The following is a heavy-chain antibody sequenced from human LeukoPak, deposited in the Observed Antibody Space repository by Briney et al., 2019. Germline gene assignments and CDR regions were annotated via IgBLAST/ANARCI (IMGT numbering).Heavy chain of an antibody. V-gene: IGHV3-23*01. J-gene: IGHJ6*03. CDR1: GFTFSSYA. CDR3: AKGVVTAIIYYYYMDV. CDR2: ISGSGGST. Sequence: PGGSLRLSCAASGFTFSSYAMSWVRQAPGKGLEGVSAISGSGGSTYYADSVKGRFTISRDNSKNTLYLQMNSLRAEDTAVYYCAKGVVTAIIYYYYMDVWGKGTTVTVSS. D-gene: IGHD2-21*02.